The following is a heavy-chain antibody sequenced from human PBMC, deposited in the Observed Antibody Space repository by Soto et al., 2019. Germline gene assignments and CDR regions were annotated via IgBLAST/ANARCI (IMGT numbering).Heavy chain of an antibody. D-gene: IGHD2-21*02. J-gene: IGHJ5*02. CDR3: ARHAHWHIVVVTATRYWFDP. V-gene: IGHV4-39*01. CDR1: VGSISSSSYY. Sequence: SETLCLTCTVSVGSISSSSYYWGWIRQPPGKGLEWIGSIYYSGSTYYNPSLKSRVTISVDTSKNQFSLKLSSVTAADTAVYYCARHAHWHIVVVTATRYWFDPWGQGTLVTVPQ. CDR2: IYYSGST.